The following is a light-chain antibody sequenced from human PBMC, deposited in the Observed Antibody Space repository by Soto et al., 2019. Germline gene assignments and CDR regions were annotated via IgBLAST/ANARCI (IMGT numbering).Light chain of an antibody. V-gene: IGLV1-36*01. CDR2: YDD. Sequence: QPVLTQPPSVSEAPRQRVTISCSGSSSNIGNNAVNWYQQLPGKAPKLLIYYDDLLPSGVSDRFSGSKSGTSASLAISGLQSEDEADYYCAAWDDSLNYVFGTGTQLTVL. J-gene: IGLJ1*01. CDR1: SSNIGNNA. CDR3: AAWDDSLNYV.